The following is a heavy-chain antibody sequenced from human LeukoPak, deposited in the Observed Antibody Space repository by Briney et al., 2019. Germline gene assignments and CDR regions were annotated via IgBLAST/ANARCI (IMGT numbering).Heavy chain of an antibody. CDR1: GGSISSGDYY. CDR2: IYYSGST. Sequence: SETLSITCTVSGGSISSGDYYWSWIRQPPGKGLEWIGYIYYSGSTYYNPSLKSRVTISVDTSKNQFSLRLSSVTAADTAMYYCARLYCSGGSCYSDYYYGVDVWGKGTTVTVSS. J-gene: IGHJ6*04. D-gene: IGHD2-15*01. V-gene: IGHV4-30-4*01. CDR3: ARLYCSGGSCYSDYYYGVDV.